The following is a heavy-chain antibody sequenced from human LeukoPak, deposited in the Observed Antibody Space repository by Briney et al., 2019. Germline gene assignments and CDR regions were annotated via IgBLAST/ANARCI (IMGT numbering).Heavy chain of an antibody. J-gene: IGHJ5*02. V-gene: IGHV4-34*01. D-gene: IGHD6-6*01. Sequence: PSETLSHTCAVYGGSFSGYYWSWIRQPPGKGLEWIGEINHSGSTNYNPSLKSRVTISVDTSKNQFSLKLSSVTAADTAVYYCARGRIAARGGWFDPWGQGTLVTVSS. CDR3: ARGRIAARGGWFDP. CDR2: INHSGST. CDR1: GGSFSGYY.